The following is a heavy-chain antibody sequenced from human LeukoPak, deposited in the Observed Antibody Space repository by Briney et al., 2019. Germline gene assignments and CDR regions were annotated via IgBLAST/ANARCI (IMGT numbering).Heavy chain of an antibody. D-gene: IGHD2-15*01. J-gene: IGHJ5*02. CDR1: GFTVSSNY. V-gene: IGHV3-21*01. Sequence: PGGSLRLSCAASGFTVSSNYMSWVRQAPGKGLEWVASTGLSSSYIGYADSVKGRFTISRDNGENSVYLQMNSLRAEDTAVYFCARERSYCSGATCSLDLWGQGTLVTVSS. CDR3: ARERSYCSGATCSLDL. CDR2: TGLSSSYI.